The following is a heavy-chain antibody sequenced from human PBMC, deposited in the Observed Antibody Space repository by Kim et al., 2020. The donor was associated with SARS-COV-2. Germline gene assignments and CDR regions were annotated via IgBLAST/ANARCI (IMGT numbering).Heavy chain of an antibody. V-gene: IGHV3-23*01. CDR1: GFTFGIYA. Sequence: GGSLRLSCAASGFTFGIYAMSWVRQAPGKGLEWVSTIGGIDGATFYAGSVKGRFTISRDNSKNTLYLQMTSLRTEDTAMYYCARRPGTAAAGTAHFDPWGQGTLLTVSS. CDR3: ARRPGTAAAGTAHFDP. D-gene: IGHD6-13*01. J-gene: IGHJ5*02. CDR2: IGGIDGAT.